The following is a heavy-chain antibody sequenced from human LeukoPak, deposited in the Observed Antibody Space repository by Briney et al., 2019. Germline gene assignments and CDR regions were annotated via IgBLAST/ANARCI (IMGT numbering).Heavy chain of an antibody. V-gene: IGHV4-34*01. CDR1: GGSFNTYY. Sequence: SETLSLTCAVYGGSFNTYYWSWIRQPPWKGLEWIGEINHSGSTNYNPSLKGRVTISVDTSQNQVSLKLSSVTAADTAVYYCAHSSDYQQYCGQGTLVTVSS. CDR2: INHSGST. D-gene: IGHD3-22*01. CDR3: AHSSDYQQY. J-gene: IGHJ1*01.